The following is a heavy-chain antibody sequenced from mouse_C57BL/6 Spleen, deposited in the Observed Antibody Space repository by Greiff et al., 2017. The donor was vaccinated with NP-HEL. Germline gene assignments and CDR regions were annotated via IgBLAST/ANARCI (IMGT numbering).Heavy chain of an antibody. CDR3: ARRDLWDEDY. Sequence: EVKLQESGPGLVKPSQSLSLTCSVTGYSITSGYYWNWIRQFPGNKLEWMGYISYDGSNNYNPSLKNRISITRDTSKNQFFLKLNSVTTEDTATCYCARRDLWDEDYWGQGTTLTVSS. J-gene: IGHJ2*01. D-gene: IGHD4-1*01. CDR1: GYSITSGYY. V-gene: IGHV3-6*01. CDR2: ISYDGSN.